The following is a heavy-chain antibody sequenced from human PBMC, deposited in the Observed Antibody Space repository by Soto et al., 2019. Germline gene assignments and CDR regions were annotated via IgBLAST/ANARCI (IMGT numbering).Heavy chain of an antibody. CDR1: GDSVSRNSAG. CDR2: TYYRSKWYN. CDR3: ARVRGSGYDRGAAFDI. V-gene: IGHV6-1*01. D-gene: IGHD5-12*01. Sequence: SQILSLTCAISGDSVSRNSAGWNWFRQSPSRGLEWLGRTYYRSKWYNDYAVSVKSRITINPDTSKNQFSLQLNSVTPEDTAVYYCARVRGSGYDRGAAFDIWGQGTMVTVSS. J-gene: IGHJ3*02.